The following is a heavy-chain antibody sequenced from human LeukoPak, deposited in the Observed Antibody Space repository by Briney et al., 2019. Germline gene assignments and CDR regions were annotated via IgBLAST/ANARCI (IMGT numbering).Heavy chain of an antibody. CDR2: IFYSGST. CDR1: GGPISSYY. D-gene: IGHD3-10*01. J-gene: IGHJ3*02. CDR3: AKSNGYGLVDI. V-gene: IGHV4-39*07. Sequence: PSETLSLTCAVSGGPISSYYWGWVRQPPGKGLEWIGNIFYSGSTYYSPSLKSRVTISLDTSRNQFSLKLNSVTAADTAVYYCAKSNGYGLVDIWGQGTMVTVSS.